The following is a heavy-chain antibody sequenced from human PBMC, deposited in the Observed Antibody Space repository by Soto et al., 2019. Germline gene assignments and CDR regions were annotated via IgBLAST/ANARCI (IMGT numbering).Heavy chain of an antibody. CDR2: ISYGGNNK. CDR1: GFTFSTSA. Sequence: QVQVVESGGGVVQPGGSLRLSCAASGFTFSTSAMHWVRQAPGKGLEWMAMISYGGNNKYSADSVKGRFTISRDISESTLYLQMNSLRTEDTAVYYCAREEFEAGRGHFGCWGQGTLVSVSS. D-gene: IGHD6-13*01. V-gene: IGHV3-30-3*01. J-gene: IGHJ4*02. CDR3: AREEFEAGRGHFGC.